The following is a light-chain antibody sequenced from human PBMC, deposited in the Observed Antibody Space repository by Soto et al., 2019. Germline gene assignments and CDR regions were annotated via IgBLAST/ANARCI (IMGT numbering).Light chain of an antibody. Sequence: QSALTQPPSASGSPGQSVTISCTGTSSDVGGYNYVSWYQQHPGKAPKLMIYEVTKRPSGVPDRCSGSKSDNTASLTVSGLQAEDEADYYCSSYAGSNFVVFGGGTTLTVL. J-gene: IGLJ2*01. CDR2: EVT. V-gene: IGLV2-8*01. CDR3: SSYAGSNFVV. CDR1: SSDVGGYNY.